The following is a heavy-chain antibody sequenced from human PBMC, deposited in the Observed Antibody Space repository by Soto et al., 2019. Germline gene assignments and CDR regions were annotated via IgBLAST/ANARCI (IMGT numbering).Heavy chain of an antibody. V-gene: IGHV3-48*01. D-gene: IGHD1-26*01. CDR1: GFTFSTYS. CDR2: ISSSSSTI. J-gene: IGHJ6*02. CDR3: AKGGYSGSYQSLYYYYGMDV. Sequence: PGGSLRLSCAASGFTFSTYSMNWVRQAPGKGLEWVSYISSSSSTIFYTDSVKGRFTVSRDNAKNSLYLQMNSLRAEDTAVYYCAKGGYSGSYQSLYYYYGMDVWGQGTTVTVSS.